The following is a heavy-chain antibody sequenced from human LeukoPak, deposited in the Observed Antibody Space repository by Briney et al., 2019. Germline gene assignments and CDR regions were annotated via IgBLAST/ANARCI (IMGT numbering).Heavy chain of an antibody. J-gene: IGHJ4*02. Sequence: GASVRVSCKASGYTFTSYYMHWVRQAPGQGLEWMGIVNPSGGSTSYAQKFQGRVTMTRDTSTSTVYMELSSLRSEDTAVYYCARESSDQYVSSWGQGTLVTVSS. CDR1: GYTFTSYY. CDR2: VNPSGGST. D-gene: IGHD2-21*02. CDR3: ARESSDQYVSS. V-gene: IGHV1-46*01.